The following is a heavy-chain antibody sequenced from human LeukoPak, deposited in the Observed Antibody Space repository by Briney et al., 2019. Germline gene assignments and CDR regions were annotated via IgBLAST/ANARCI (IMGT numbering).Heavy chain of an antibody. CDR3: ARLTPLITMVRGVINPYFDY. CDR1: GGSISSSRDY. J-gene: IGHJ4*02. D-gene: IGHD3-10*01. Sequence: PAETLTLTCTVSGGSISSSRDYWGWIRRPPRRRMEWFGSNYYSGSTYYNPSLKSRVTISVDTSKNQFILKLSSVTAADTAVYYCARLTPLITMVRGVINPYFDYWGQGTLVTVSS. CDR2: NYYSGST. V-gene: IGHV4-39*01.